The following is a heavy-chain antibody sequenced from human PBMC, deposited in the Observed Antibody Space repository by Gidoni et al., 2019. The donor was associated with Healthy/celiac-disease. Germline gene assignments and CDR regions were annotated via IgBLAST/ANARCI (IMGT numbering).Heavy chain of an antibody. CDR3: ARGSDYDFWSGYYQGDY. CDR1: GFTFSSYA. D-gene: IGHD3-3*01. J-gene: IGHJ4*02. V-gene: IGHV3-30-3*01. CDR2: ISYDGSNK. Sequence: QVQLVESGGGVVQPGRSLRLSCAASGFTFSSYAMHWVRQAPGKGLEWVAVISYDGSNKYYADSVKGRFTISRDNSKNTLYLQMNSLRAEDTAVYYCARGSDYDFWSGYYQGDYWGQGTLVTVSS.